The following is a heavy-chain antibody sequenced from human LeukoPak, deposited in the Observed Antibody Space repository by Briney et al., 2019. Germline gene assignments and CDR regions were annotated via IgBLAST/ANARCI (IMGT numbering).Heavy chain of an antibody. CDR1: GFSFRNYA. Sequence: PGGSLRLSCAASGFSFRNYAISWVRQAPGKGLEWVSSISGSGGSTYSADSVKGRFTISRENSNNTLYLQMNGLRADDTVMYYCAKDSEATITPLSAFDIWGQGTMVTVSS. J-gene: IGHJ3*02. D-gene: IGHD4-23*01. CDR2: ISGSGGST. V-gene: IGHV3-23*01. CDR3: AKDSEATITPLSAFDI.